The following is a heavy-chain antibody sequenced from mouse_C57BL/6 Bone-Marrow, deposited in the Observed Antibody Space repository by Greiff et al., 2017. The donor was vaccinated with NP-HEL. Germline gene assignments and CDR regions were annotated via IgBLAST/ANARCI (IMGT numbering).Heavy chain of an antibody. J-gene: IGHJ3*01. V-gene: IGHV1-55*01. CDR1: GYTFTSYW. CDR3: ARGGYYGSSYRSWFAY. Sequence: QVQLQQPGAELVKPGASVKMSCKASGYTFTSYWITWVKQRPGQGLEWIGDIYPGSGSTNYNEKFKSKATLTVDTSSSTAYMQLSSLTSEDSAVYYCARGGYYGSSYRSWFAYWGQGTLVTVSA. D-gene: IGHD1-1*01. CDR2: IYPGSGST.